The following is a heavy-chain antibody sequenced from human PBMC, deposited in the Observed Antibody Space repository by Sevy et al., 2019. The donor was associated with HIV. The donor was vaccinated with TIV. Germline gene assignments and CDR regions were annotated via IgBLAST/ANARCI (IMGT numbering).Heavy chain of an antibody. CDR1: GGSINNYL. CDR3: ARESIAAIGDFDY. D-gene: IGHD6-13*01. V-gene: IGHV4-59*01. J-gene: IGHJ4*02. Sequence: SETLSFTCTVSGGSINNYLWSWIRQPPGKGLEWIGYIYYSGSTNYNPSLKSRVTISVDTSKTQFSLKLTSVTAADTAVYYCARESIAAIGDFDYWGQGTLVTVSS. CDR2: IYYSGST.